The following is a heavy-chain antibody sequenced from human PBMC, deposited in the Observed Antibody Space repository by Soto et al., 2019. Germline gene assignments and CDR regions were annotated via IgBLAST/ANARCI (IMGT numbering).Heavy chain of an antibody. V-gene: IGHV3-23*01. D-gene: IGHD3-22*01. J-gene: IGHJ5*02. CDR1: GFTFSSYA. CDR2: ISGSGGST. Sequence: PGGSLRLSCAASGFTFSSYAMSWVRQAPGKGLEWVSAISGSGGSTYYADSVKGRFTISRDNSKNTLYLQMNSLRAEDTAVYYCAKAGIYYYDRSGFGWFDPWGQGTLVTVSS. CDR3: AKAGIYYYDRSGFGWFDP.